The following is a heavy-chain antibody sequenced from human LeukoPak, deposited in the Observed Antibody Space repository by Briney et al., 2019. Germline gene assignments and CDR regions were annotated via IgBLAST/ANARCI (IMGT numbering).Heavy chain of an antibody. J-gene: IGHJ6*03. Sequence: SETLSLTCTVSGDSFSSVTDYWAWIRQPPGKGLEWIASGDYSGGTYYNPSLESRVAISADMSKNQFSLKLSSVTAADTAVYYCARGGCSSTSCFFWGYYYYYMDVWGKGTTVTVSS. V-gene: IGHV4-39*07. CDR2: GDYSGGT. D-gene: IGHD2-2*01. CDR3: ARGGCSSTSCFFWGYYYYYMDV. CDR1: GDSFSSVTDY.